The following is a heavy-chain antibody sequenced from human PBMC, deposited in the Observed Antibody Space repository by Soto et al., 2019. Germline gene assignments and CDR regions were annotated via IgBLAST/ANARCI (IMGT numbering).Heavy chain of an antibody. CDR2: INPSGGST. CDR1: GYTFTSYY. CDR3: ARQVRQQLVGSDAFDI. J-gene: IGHJ3*02. Sequence: ASVKVSCKASGYTFTSYYMHWVRQAPGQGLEWMGIINPSGGSTSYAQKFQGRVTMTRDTSTSTVYMELSSLRSEDTAVYYCARQVRQQLVGSDAFDIWGQGTMVTVS. D-gene: IGHD6-13*01. V-gene: IGHV1-46*01.